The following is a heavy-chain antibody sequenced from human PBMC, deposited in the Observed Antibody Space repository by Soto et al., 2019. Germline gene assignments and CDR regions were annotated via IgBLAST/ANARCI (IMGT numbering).Heavy chain of an antibody. Sequence: QVQLVQSGAEVKKPGSSVKVSCKASGGTFSSYAISWVRQAPGQGLEWMGGIIPIFGTENYAQKFQGSVTITADESTSTAYIEQGRLRSEDKAVFYCGRSRTGRLVRGNFDYLGQGSRVTVSS. V-gene: IGHV1-69*01. CDR3: GRSRTGRLVRGNFDY. J-gene: IGHJ4*02. D-gene: IGHD3-10*01. CDR1: GGTFSSYA. CDR2: IIPIFGTE.